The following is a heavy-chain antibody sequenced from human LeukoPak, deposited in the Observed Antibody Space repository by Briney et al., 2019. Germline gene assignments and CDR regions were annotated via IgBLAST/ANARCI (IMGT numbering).Heavy chain of an antibody. CDR1: GFTFSSYA. Sequence: GSLRLSCAASGFTFSSYAMSWVRQAPGKGLEWVSAISGSGGSTYYADSVKGRFTISRDNSKNTLYLQMNSLRAEDTAVYYCAKDGLRFLEWLSYFDYWGQGTLVTVSS. CDR3: AKDGLRFLEWLSYFDY. V-gene: IGHV3-23*01. J-gene: IGHJ4*02. CDR2: ISGSGGST. D-gene: IGHD3-3*01.